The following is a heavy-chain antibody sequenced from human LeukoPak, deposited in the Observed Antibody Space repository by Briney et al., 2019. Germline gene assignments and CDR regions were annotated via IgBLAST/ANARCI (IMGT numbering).Heavy chain of an antibody. CDR2: ISAYNGNT. V-gene: IGHV1-18*01. D-gene: IGHD2-2*01. CDR1: GYTFTSYG. CDR3: ARGRLSYQLPDQHYFDY. Sequence: ASVKVSCKASGYTFTSYGISWVRQAPGQGLEWMGWISAYNGNTNYAQKLQGRVTMTTDTSTSTAYMELRSLRSDDTAVYYCARGRLSYQLPDQHYFDYWGQGTLVTVSS. J-gene: IGHJ4*02.